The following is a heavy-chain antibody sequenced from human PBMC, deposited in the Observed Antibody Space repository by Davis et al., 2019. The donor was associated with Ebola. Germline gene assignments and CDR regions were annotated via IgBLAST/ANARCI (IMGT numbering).Heavy chain of an antibody. CDR2: IRRKANSYVT. V-gene: IGHV3-73*01. CDR1: GFTFSGSA. CDR3: ASGHISGARGPNDY. D-gene: IGHD2-15*01. J-gene: IGHJ4*02. Sequence: GGTLRLSCAASGFTFSGSAMHGVRQASGKGLEWVGRIRRKANSYVTAYAASVKGRFTISRDDSKKTAYLQMNSLKTEDTAVYYCASGHISGARGPNDYWGQGTLVTVSS.